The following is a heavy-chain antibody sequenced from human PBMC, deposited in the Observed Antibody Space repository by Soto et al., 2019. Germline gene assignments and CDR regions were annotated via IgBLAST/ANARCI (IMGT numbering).Heavy chain of an antibody. J-gene: IGHJ4*02. CDR3: ARGARYDYIWGSYRFGHFDY. V-gene: IGHV4-59*01. CDR2: IYYSGST. D-gene: IGHD3-16*02. Sequence: SETLSLTCTVSGGSISSYYWSWIRQPPGRGLEWIGYIYYSGSTNYNPSLKSRVTISVDTSKNQFSLKLSSVTAADTAVYYCARGARYDYIWGSYRFGHFDYWGQGTLVTVSS. CDR1: GGSISSYY.